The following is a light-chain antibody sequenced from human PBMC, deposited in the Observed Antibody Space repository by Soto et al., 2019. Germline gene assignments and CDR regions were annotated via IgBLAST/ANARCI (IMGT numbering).Light chain of an antibody. CDR3: TSYADNDNLV. CDR1: STDVGNYNF. V-gene: IGLV2-8*01. J-gene: IGLJ2*01. CDR2: EVN. Sequence: QSALTQPPSASGSPGQSVTISCTGTSTDVGNYNFVSWYQQHPGKAPKLMIYEVNKRPSGVPDRFSGSKSGNTASLTVSGLRAEDEADYYCTSYADNDNLVFGEGTKVTVL.